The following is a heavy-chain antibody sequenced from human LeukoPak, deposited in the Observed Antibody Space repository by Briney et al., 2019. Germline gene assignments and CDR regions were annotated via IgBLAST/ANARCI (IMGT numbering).Heavy chain of an antibody. D-gene: IGHD3-22*01. Sequence: SETLPLTCAVYGGSFSGYYWSWIRQPPGKGLEWIGSIYYSGSTYYNPSLKSRVTISVDTSKNQFSLKLSSVTAADTAVYYCVLSTMIVVVITPSFDYWGQGTLVTVSS. V-gene: IGHV4-34*01. CDR3: VLSTMIVVVITPSFDY. J-gene: IGHJ4*02. CDR2: IYYSGST. CDR1: GGSFSGYY.